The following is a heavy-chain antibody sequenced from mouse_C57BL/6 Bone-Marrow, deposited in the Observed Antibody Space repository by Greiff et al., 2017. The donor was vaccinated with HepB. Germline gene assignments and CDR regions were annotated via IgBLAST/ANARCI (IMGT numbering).Heavy chain of an antibody. D-gene: IGHD2-2*01. Sequence: EVQVVESGGGLVQPGGSLKLSCAASGFTFSDYGMAWVRQAPRKGPEWVAFISNLAYSIYYADTVTGRFTISRENAENTLYLEMSSLRSEDTAMYYCARHGDYGYDGGFDYWGQGTTLTVSS. CDR2: ISNLAYSI. CDR1: GFTFSDYG. CDR3: ARHGDYGYDGGFDY. J-gene: IGHJ2*01. V-gene: IGHV5-15*01.